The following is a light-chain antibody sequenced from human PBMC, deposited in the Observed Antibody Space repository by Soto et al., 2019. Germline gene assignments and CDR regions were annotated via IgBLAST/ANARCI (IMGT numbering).Light chain of an antibody. CDR2: EGS. Sequence: QSALTQPASGSGFPGQSITISCTGTSSDVGSYNLVSWYQQHPGKAPKLMIYEGSKRPSGVSNRFSGSKSGNTASLTISGLQAEDEADYYCCSYAGSSTPYVFGTGTKVTVL. V-gene: IGLV2-23*01. CDR3: CSYAGSSTPYV. CDR1: SSDVGSYNL. J-gene: IGLJ1*01.